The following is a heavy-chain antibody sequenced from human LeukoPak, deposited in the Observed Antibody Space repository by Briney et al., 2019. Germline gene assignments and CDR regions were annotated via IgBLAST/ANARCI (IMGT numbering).Heavy chain of an antibody. CDR3: GRVGGRSKAAKGDAFDI. Sequence: GGSLRLSCAASGFTFSSYSMNWVRQAPGKGLEWVSSISSGSTYMYYADSVKGRFTISRDNARNSVFLQMNSLRAEDTAVYYCGRVGGRSKAAKGDAFDIWGQGTMVVVSS. CDR1: GFTFSSYS. CDR2: ISSGSTYM. D-gene: IGHD6-6*01. J-gene: IGHJ3*02. V-gene: IGHV3-21*06.